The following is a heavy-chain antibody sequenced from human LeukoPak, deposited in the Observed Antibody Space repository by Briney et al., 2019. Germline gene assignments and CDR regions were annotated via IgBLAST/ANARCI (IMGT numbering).Heavy chain of an antibody. V-gene: IGHV3-23*01. CDR1: GFTSIAYA. D-gene: IGHD3-16*01. J-gene: IGHJ6*02. CDR3: ARNQQLGGHSYYYYGMDA. CDR2: ISGGGVTT. Sequence: GSLRLSCVGSGFTSIAYALTWARQAPGKGLEWVSGISGGGVTTYYADSVKGRFTISRDNSKNTLYLQMNSLRADDTAIYYCARNQQLGGHSYYYYGMDAWGQGTTVTVSS.